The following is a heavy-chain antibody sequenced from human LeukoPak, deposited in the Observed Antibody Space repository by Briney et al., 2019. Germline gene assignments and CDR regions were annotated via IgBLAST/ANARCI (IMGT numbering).Heavy chain of an antibody. CDR2: IYPGDSDT. CDR3: ASNDILTGYYIDY. D-gene: IGHD3-9*01. CDR1: GYSFTSYW. J-gene: IGHJ4*02. V-gene: IGHV5-51*01. Sequence: GESLKISCKGSGYSFTSYWIGWVRQMPGKGLEWMGIIYPGDSDTRYSPSFQGQVTISADKSISTAYPQWSSLKASDTAMYYCASNDILTGYYIDYWGQGTLVTVSS.